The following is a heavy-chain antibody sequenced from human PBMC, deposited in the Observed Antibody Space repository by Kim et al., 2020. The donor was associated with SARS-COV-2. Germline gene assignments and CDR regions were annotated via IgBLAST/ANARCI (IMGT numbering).Heavy chain of an antibody. CDR3: ARDRRRYYGSGSYLYYFDY. CDR1: GFTFSSYW. V-gene: IGHV3-74*01. CDR2: INSDGSST. J-gene: IGHJ4*02. Sequence: GGSLRLSCAASGFTFSSYWMHWVRQAPGKGLVWVSRINSDGSSTSYADSVKGRFTISRDNAKNTLYLQMNSLRAEDTAVYYCARDRRRYYGSGSYLYYFDYWGQGTLVTVSS. D-gene: IGHD3-10*01.